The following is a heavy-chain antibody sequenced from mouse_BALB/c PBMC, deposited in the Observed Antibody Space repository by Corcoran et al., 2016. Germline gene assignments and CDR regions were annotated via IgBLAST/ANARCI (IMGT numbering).Heavy chain of an antibody. CDR1: GYSFTGYY. J-gene: IGHJ2*01. CDR2: ISCYNGAT. Sequence: LVKTGASVKISCKASGYSFTGYYMHWVKQSHGKSLEWIGYISCYNGATSYNQKFKGKATFTVDTSSSTAYMQFNSLTSEDSAVYYCARGDYGSSYSDFDYWGQGTTLTVSS. D-gene: IGHD1-1*01. V-gene: IGHV1S34*01. CDR3: ARGDYGSSYSDFDY.